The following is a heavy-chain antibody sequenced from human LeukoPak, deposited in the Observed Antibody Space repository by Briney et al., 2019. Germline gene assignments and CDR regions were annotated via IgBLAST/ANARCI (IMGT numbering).Heavy chain of an antibody. J-gene: IGHJ4*02. CDR1: GYTFTGYY. CDR2: INPNSGGT. D-gene: IGHD5-18*01. V-gene: IGHV1-2*02. Sequence: GASVKVSCKASGYTFTGYYMHWVRQAPGQGLEWMGWINPNSGGTNYAQKFQGRVTMTRDTSISTAYMELSRLRSDDTAVYYCARDPDTAMDEGDYWGQGTLVTVSS. CDR3: ARDPDTAMDEGDY.